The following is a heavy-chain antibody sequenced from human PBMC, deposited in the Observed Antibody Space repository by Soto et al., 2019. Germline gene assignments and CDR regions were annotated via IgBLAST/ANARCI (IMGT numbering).Heavy chain of an antibody. CDR1: GGSISSGGYY. J-gene: IGHJ5*02. D-gene: IGHD5-12*01. V-gene: IGHV4-31*03. Sequence: QVQLQESGPGLVKPSQTLSLTCTVSGGSISSGGYYWSWIRQHPGKGLEWIGYIYYSGSTYCNPSLKSRVTISVDTSKNQFSLKLSSVTAADTAVYYWARGLEMATSGEFDPWGQGTLVTVSS. CDR3: ARGLEMATSGEFDP. CDR2: IYYSGST.